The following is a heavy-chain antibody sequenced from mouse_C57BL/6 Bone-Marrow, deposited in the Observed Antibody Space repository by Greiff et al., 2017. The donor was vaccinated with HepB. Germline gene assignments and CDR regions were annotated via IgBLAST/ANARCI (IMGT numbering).Heavy chain of an antibody. D-gene: IGHD1-1*01. CDR1: GFNIKDDY. CDR2: IDPENGDT. Sequence: VQLKESGAELVRPGASVKLSCTASGFNIKDDYMHWVKQRPEQGLEWIGWIDPENGDTEYASKFQGKATITADTSSNTAYLQLSSLTSEDTAVYYCARVYGSYFDYWGQGTTLTVSS. J-gene: IGHJ2*01. V-gene: IGHV14-4*01. CDR3: ARVYGSYFDY.